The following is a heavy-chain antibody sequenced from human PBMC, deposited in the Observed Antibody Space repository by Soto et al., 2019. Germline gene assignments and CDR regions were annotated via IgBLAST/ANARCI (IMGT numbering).Heavy chain of an antibody. Sequence: SETLSLTCTVSGGSISSYYWSWIRQPPGKGLEWIGYIYYSGSTNYNPSLKSRVTISVDTSKNQFSLKLSSVTAADTAVYYCASGGVYGDLFDYWGQGTLVTVSS. J-gene: IGHJ4*02. D-gene: IGHD3-16*01. CDR1: GGSISSYY. CDR2: IYYSGST. V-gene: IGHV4-59*01. CDR3: ASGGVYGDLFDY.